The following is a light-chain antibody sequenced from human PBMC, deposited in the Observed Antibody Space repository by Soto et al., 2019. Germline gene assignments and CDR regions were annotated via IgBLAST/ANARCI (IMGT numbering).Light chain of an antibody. Sequence: EIVMTQFPATLSVSPGERATLSCRASQSVSSNLAWYQQKPGQAPRLLIYGASTRATGIPARFSGSGSGTEFTLTISSLQSEDFAVYYCQQYNNWPPSCTFGQGTKVDIK. CDR3: QQYNNWPPSCT. V-gene: IGKV3-15*01. CDR1: QSVSSN. J-gene: IGKJ2*02. CDR2: GAS.